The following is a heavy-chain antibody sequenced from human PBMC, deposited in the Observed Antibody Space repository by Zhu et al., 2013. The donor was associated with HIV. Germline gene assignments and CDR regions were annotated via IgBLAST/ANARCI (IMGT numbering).Heavy chain of an antibody. Sequence: VQSGAEVRKPGASVKVSCKASGYTFTGYYIHWLRQAPGQGLEWMGWISPKSGDTKYSQKSQGRVTMTGDTSVSTVYMELTSLTSDDTAVYYCARGISDIVTYFYIDPWGQGTLVAVSS. D-gene: IGHD2-15*01. V-gene: IGHV1-2*02. J-gene: IGHJ5*02. CDR3: ARGISDIVTYFYIDP. CDR2: ISPKSGDT. CDR1: GYTFTGYY.